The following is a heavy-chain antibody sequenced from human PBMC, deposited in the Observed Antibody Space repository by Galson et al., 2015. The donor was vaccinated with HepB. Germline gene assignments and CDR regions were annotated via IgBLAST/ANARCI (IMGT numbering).Heavy chain of an antibody. V-gene: IGHV1-69*13. CDR2: IIPIFGTA. J-gene: IGHJ6*02. Sequence: SVKVSCKASGGTFSSYAISWVRQAPGQGLEWMGGIIPIFGTANYAQKFQGRVTITADESTSTAYMELSSLRSKDTAVYYCASLVGAKGYGMDVWGQGTTVTVSS. CDR1: GGTFSSYA. D-gene: IGHD1-26*01. CDR3: ASLVGAKGYGMDV.